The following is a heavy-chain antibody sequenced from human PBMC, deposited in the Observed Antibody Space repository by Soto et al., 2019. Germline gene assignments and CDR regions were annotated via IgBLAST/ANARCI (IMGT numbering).Heavy chain of an antibody. J-gene: IGHJ4*02. D-gene: IGHD5-18*01. V-gene: IGHV4-4*07. CDR2: IYTSGST. Sequence: QVQLQESGPGLVKHSATLSLTCTVSGGSISSYYWSWIRQPAGKGLEWIGRIYTSGSTNYNPSLKSRVLMSVGTSKNQFALKLSSVTAADTAVYYCARDEVAMVTWGAAEYYFEYWGQGTLVTVSS. CDR3: ARDEVAMVTWGAAEYYFEY. CDR1: GGSISSYY.